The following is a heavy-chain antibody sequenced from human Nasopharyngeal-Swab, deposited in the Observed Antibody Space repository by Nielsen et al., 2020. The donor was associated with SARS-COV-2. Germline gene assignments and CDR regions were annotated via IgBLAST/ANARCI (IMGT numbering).Heavy chain of an antibody. V-gene: IGHV3-30*04. D-gene: IGHD6-19*01. CDR3: AREGGSSGRCGYFDS. CDR1: GILFSNDV. Sequence: GESLKISCAASGILFSNDVIHWVRQAPGKGLEWVAAISHDGRGKYYTDAVKGRSTISRDSSQSIVFLQMSSLRVEDTAVYYCAREGGSSGRCGYFDSWGQGTLVTVSS. J-gene: IGHJ4*02. CDR2: ISHDGRGK.